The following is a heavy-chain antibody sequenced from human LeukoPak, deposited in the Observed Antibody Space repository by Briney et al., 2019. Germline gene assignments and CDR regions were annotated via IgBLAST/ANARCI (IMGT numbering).Heavy chain of an antibody. CDR2: INTNTGNP. V-gene: IGHV7-4-1*02. Sequence: ASVKVSCKASGYTFTSYAMNWVRQAPGRGLEWMGWINTNTGNPTYAQGFTGRFVFSLDTSVSTAYLQISSLKAEDTAVYYCARDYYDSSGYYSNCRFDYWGQGTLVTVSS. CDR3: ARDYYDSSGYYSNCRFDY. J-gene: IGHJ4*02. D-gene: IGHD3-22*01. CDR1: GYTFTSYA.